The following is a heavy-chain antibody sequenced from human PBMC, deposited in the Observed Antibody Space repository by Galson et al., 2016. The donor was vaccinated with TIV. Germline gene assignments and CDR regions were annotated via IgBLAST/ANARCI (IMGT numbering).Heavy chain of an antibody. D-gene: IGHD2-21*01. V-gene: IGHV3-53*05. CDR1: GFSVSDNY. J-gene: IGHJ6*02. CDR2: IYNDGTT. Sequence: SLRLSCAAAGFSVSDNYMNWVRQAPGKGLEWVSIIYNDGTTYYADSVKGRFTIPRENSKNTVYLPMHSLGADDAAVYHCARERRYCGDQCYLRYNYGIDVWGQGTTVTVSS. CDR3: ARERRYCGDQCYLRYNYGIDV.